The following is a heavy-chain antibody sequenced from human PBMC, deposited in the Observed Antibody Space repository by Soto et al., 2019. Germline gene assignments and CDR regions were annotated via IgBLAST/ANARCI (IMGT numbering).Heavy chain of an antibody. Sequence: SETLSLTCSVSGGSIGYYYWSWIRQPPGKRLEWIGYVYYSGSTSYNPSLKSRVTISVDTSRNQFSLKLSSVTAADTAVYYCARCYGSGTYYNGLFDHWGQGTPVTVSS. CDR3: ARCYGSGTYYNGLFDH. CDR2: VYYSGST. V-gene: IGHV4-59*01. D-gene: IGHD3-10*01. CDR1: GGSIGYYY. J-gene: IGHJ4*02.